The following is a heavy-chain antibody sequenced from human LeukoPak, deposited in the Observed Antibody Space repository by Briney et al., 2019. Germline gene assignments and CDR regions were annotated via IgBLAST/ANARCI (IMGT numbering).Heavy chain of an antibody. CDR2: IYYSGST. Sequence: PSETLSLTCTVSGGSISSYYWSWIRQPPGKGLEWIGYIYYSGSTNYNPSLKSRVTISVDTSKNQFSLKLSSVTAADTAVYYCARAPPFIATPSEFDYWGQGTLVTVSS. CDR1: GGSISSYY. J-gene: IGHJ4*02. CDR3: ARAPPFIATPSEFDY. V-gene: IGHV4-59*01. D-gene: IGHD6-13*01.